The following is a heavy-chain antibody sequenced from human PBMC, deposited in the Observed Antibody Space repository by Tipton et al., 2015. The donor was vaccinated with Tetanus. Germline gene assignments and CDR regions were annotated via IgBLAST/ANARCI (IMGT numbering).Heavy chain of an antibody. V-gene: IGHV4-30-4*01. D-gene: IGHD6-6*01. CDR2: ISYSGTT. CDR1: GGSFSSAEDK. J-gene: IGHJ5*02. Sequence: TLSLTCTVSGGSFSSAEDKWSWIRQPPGKGLEWIGYISYSGTTDYNPSLKSRVTMSADTSKNQFSLNVSSVTAADTAVYYCARDQGGGRVVRLNWFGPWGQGTLVTVSS. CDR3: ARDQGGGRVVRLNWFGP.